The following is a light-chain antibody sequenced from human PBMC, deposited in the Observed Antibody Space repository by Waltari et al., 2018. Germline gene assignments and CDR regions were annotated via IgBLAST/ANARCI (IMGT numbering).Light chain of an antibody. V-gene: IGKV1-39*01. CDR1: QNISSY. Sequence: DIQMTQSPFSLSASVGDRDTITCRASQNISSYLNWYHQKPGKAPKVLIYAASSLQSRIPSRFSGSGSSRDITLSISSLQPEDFATYCCQQSYSQTRTFGQGTKVEIK. CDR2: AAS. CDR3: QQSYSQTRT. J-gene: IGKJ1*01.